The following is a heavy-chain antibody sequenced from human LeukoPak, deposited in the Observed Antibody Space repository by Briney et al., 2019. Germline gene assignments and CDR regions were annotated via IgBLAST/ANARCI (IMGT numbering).Heavy chain of an antibody. D-gene: IGHD2-2*01. CDR3: ARDCYGGFALDY. V-gene: IGHV3-21*03. Sequence: GGSLTLSCAASGFTFSSYSMNWVRQAPGKGLEWVSFIFSSSTYIYYTDSVKGRFTISRDNARNSLYLQMDNLRAEDTGVYYCARDCYGGFALDYWGQGTLVTVSS. J-gene: IGHJ4*02. CDR2: IFSSSTYI. CDR1: GFTFSSYS.